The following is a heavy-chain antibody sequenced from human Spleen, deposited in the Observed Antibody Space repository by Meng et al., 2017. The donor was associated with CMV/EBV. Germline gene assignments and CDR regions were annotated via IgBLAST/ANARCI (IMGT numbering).Heavy chain of an antibody. CDR2: VYGSGET. CDR3: ARAGEYYEGTGYGPVDF. CDR1: GFSVSTNY. J-gene: IGHJ4*02. Sequence: GGPLRLSCAASGFSVSTNYMGWARQAPGKGLEWVSVVYGSGETYYEDSAKGRLTISRDSSKNTLYLQMNSLRAEDTAVYYCARAGEYYEGTGYGPVDFWGQGTLVTVSS. V-gene: IGHV3-66*02. D-gene: IGHD3-22*01.